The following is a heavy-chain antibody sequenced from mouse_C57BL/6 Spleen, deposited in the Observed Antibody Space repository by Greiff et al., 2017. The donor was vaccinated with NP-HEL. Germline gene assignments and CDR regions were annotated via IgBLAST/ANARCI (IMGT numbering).Heavy chain of an antibody. CDR3: ARDDDEAWFAY. CDR2: INYDGSST. J-gene: IGHJ3*01. CDR1: GFTLSDYY. D-gene: IGHD2-12*01. V-gene: IGHV5-16*01. Sequence: EVQRVESEGGLVQPGSSMKLSCTASGFTLSDYYMAWVRQVPEKGLEWVANINYDGSSTYYLDSLKSRFIISRDNAKNILYLQMSSLKSEDTATYYCARDDDEAWFAYWGQGTLVTVSA.